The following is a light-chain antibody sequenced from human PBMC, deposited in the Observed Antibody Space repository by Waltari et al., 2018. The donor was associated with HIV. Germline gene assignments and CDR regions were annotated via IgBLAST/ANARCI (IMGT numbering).Light chain of an antibody. CDR3: SSHAGSKVV. V-gene: IGLV2-8*01. CDR1: SRDVGGYNY. Sequence: QSALTQPPSASGSPGQSVTLSCTGTSRDVGGYNYVTWHQQHPGKAPKLMIYDFIKRPSGVPDLFSGSKSGNTASLTVSGLQPEDEADYYCSSHAGSKVVFGGGTRLTVL. J-gene: IGLJ2*01. CDR2: DFI.